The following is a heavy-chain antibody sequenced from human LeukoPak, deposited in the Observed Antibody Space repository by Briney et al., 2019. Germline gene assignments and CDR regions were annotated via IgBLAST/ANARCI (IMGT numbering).Heavy chain of an antibody. D-gene: IGHD2-2*01. CDR3: ARVRPYCSSTSCHGYYYYGMDV. V-gene: IGHV3-23*01. Sequence: GGSLRLSCAASGFTFSSYAMSWVRQAPGKGLEWVSAISGSGGSTYYADSVKGRFTISRDNSKNTLYLQMNSLRSEDTAVYYCARVRPYCSSTSCHGYYYYGMDVWGQGTTVTASS. CDR1: GFTFSSYA. CDR2: ISGSGGST. J-gene: IGHJ6*02.